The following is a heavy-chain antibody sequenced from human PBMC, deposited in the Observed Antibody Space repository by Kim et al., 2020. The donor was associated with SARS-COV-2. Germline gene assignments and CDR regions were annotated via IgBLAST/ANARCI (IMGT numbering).Heavy chain of an antibody. CDR1: GYTFTSYA. Sequence: ASVKVSCKASGYTFTSYAMHWVRQAPGQRLEWMGWINAGNGNTKYSQKFQGRVTITRDTSASTAYMELSSLRSEDTAVYYCARDGGPLRLGELSLSNYYYYGMDVWGQGTTVTVSS. V-gene: IGHV1-3*01. CDR3: ARDGGPLRLGELSLSNYYYYGMDV. CDR2: INAGNGNT. J-gene: IGHJ6*02. D-gene: IGHD3-16*02.